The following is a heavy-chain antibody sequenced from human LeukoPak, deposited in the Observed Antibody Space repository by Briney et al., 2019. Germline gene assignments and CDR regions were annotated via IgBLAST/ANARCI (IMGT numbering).Heavy chain of an antibody. Sequence: ASVKVPCKASGYTFTSYDINWVRQATGQGLEWMGWMNPNSGNTGYAQKFQGRVTMTRNTSISTAYMELSSLRSEDTAVYYCARGLGGFGELFYDYWGQGTLVTVSS. CDR2: MNPNSGNT. V-gene: IGHV1-8*01. D-gene: IGHD3-10*01. CDR1: GYTFTSYD. J-gene: IGHJ4*02. CDR3: ARGLGGFGELFYDY.